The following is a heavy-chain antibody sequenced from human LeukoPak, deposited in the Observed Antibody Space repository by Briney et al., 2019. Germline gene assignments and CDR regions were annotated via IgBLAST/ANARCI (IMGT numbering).Heavy chain of an antibody. CDR3: ATKHDYGDLDAFDI. J-gene: IGHJ3*02. V-gene: IGHV4-39*07. CDR2: IYYSVST. Sequence: SETLSLTCTVSGGSNSSSSYYWGWIRQPPGKGLEWIGSIYYSVSTYYNPSLKSRVTMSVDTSKNQFSLKLSSVTAADTAVYYCATKHDYGDLDAFDIWGQGTMVTVSS. CDR1: GGSNSSSSYY. D-gene: IGHD4-17*01.